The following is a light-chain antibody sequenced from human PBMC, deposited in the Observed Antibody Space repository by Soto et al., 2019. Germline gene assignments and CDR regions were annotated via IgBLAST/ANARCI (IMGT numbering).Light chain of an antibody. Sequence: EIVLTQSPGTLSLSPGERATLSCRASQSLSSSYLAWYQQKPGQAPRLLIYGASSRATGIPDRFSGSGSGTEFTLTISSLQSEDFAVYYCQQYNNWPPWTFGQGTKVDI. CDR2: GAS. CDR1: QSLSSSY. V-gene: IGKV3-20*01. CDR3: QQYNNWPPWT. J-gene: IGKJ1*01.